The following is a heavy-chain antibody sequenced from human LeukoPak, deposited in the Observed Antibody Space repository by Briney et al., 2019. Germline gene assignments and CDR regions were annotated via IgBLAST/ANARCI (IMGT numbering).Heavy chain of an antibody. Sequence: PGGSLRLSCAASGFTFSSYAMSWVRQAPGKGLEWVSAISGSGGSTYYANSVKGRFTISRDNSKNTLYLQMNSLRAEDTAVYYCARQLTGTTRWFDPWGQGTLVTVSS. CDR3: ARQLTGTTRWFDP. CDR1: GFTFSSYA. CDR2: ISGSGGST. V-gene: IGHV3-23*01. J-gene: IGHJ5*02. D-gene: IGHD1-20*01.